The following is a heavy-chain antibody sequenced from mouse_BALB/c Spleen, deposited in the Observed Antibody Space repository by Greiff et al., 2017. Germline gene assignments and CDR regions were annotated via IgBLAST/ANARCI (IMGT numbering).Heavy chain of an antibody. J-gene: IGHJ3*01. D-gene: IGHD1-1*01. Sequence: QVQLKESGPGLVAPSQSLSITCTVSGFSLTSYGVHWVRQPPGKGLEWLGVIWAGGSTNYNSALMSRLSISKDNSKSQVFLKMNSLQTDDTAMYYCAREEQYYYGSSWAYWGQGTLVTVSA. CDR1: GFSLTSYG. CDR2: IWAGGST. CDR3: AREEQYYYGSSWAY. V-gene: IGHV2-9*02.